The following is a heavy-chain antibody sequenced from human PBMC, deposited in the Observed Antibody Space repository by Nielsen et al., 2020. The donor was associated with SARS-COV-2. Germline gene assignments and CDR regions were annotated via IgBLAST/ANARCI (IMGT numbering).Heavy chain of an antibody. V-gene: IGHV4-31*03. CDR2: IYYSGST. J-gene: IGHJ3*02. D-gene: IGHD2-2*01. Sequence: SETLSLTCTVSGGSISSGGYYWSWIRQHPGKGLEWIGYIYYSGSTYYNPSLKSRVTISVDTSKNQFSLKLSSVTAADTAVYYCARLGYCSSTSCHDALDIWGQGTMVTVSS. CDR1: GGSISSGGYY. CDR3: ARLGYCSSTSCHDALDI.